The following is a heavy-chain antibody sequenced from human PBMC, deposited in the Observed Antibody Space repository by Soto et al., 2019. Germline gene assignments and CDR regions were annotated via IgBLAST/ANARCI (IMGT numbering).Heavy chain of an antibody. J-gene: IGHJ3*02. CDR1: GGSISSSSYY. Sequence: SETLSLTCTFSGGSISSSSYYWGWIRQPPGKGLEWIGSIYYSGSTYYNPSLKSRVTISVDTSKNQFSLKLSPVTAADTAVYYCARPRSITGTTGIAFDIWGQGTMVTVSS. CDR3: ARPRSITGTTGIAFDI. CDR2: IYYSGST. D-gene: IGHD1-20*01. V-gene: IGHV4-39*01.